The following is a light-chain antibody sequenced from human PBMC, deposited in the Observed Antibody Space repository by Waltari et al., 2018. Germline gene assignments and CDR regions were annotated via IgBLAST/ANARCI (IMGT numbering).Light chain of an antibody. CDR1: GSDVGGYDS. Sequence: SALTQPASVSGSPGHSITISCTGTGSDVGGYDSVSWYQQHPGKAPKLMIYDVSNRPSGVSNRFSGSKSGNTASLTISGLQAEDEADYYCNSYTSSSTLVFGGGTKLTVL. J-gene: IGLJ2*01. CDR2: DVS. V-gene: IGLV2-14*03. CDR3: NSYTSSSTLV.